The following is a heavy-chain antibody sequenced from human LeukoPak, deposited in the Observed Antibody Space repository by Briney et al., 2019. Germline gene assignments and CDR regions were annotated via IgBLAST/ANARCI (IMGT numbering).Heavy chain of an antibody. Sequence: ASVKVSCKAFGYTFTGYYLHWVRQAPGQGFEWMGWIDPKSGGTKYAQTFQGRVTMTRDTSINTVCMDLSSLRSDDTAVYYCARDPSTKYYTDSWGQGTLVTVSS. CDR3: ARDPSTKYYTDS. V-gene: IGHV1-2*02. CDR1: GYTFTGYY. D-gene: IGHD2-2*01. CDR2: IDPKSGGT. J-gene: IGHJ4*02.